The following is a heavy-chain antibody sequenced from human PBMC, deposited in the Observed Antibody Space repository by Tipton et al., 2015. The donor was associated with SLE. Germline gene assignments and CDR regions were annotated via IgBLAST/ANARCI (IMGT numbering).Heavy chain of an antibody. J-gene: IGHJ3*02. CDR3: ARRHFDTSGYYRGAFDI. D-gene: IGHD3-22*01. CDR1: GGSISSSSYY. Sequence: TLSLTCTVSGGSISSSSYYWGWIRQPPGKGLEWIGSIYYSGSTYYNPSLKSRVTISVDTSKNQFSLELISVTAADTAVYYCARRHFDTSGYYRGAFDIWGQGKMVTVSS. V-gene: IGHV4-39*07. CDR2: IYYSGST.